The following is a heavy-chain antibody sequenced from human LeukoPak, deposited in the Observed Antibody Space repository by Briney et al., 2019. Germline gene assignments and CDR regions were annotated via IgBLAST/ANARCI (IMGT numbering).Heavy chain of an antibody. CDR1: GFTFSSYA. J-gene: IGHJ5*02. Sequence: PGGSLRLSCAASGFTFSSYAMHWVRQAPGKGLEYVSAISSNGDSTYYANSVKGRFNISRDNSKNTLYLQMGSLRAEDMAVYYCARGALGYCSSTSCFATQFGAWGQGTLVTVSS. CDR2: ISSNGDST. V-gene: IGHV3-64*01. D-gene: IGHD2-2*01. CDR3: ARGALGYCSSTSCFATQFGA.